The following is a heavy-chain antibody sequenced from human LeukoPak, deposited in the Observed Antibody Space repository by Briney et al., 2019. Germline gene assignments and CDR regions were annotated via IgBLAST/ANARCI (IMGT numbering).Heavy chain of an antibody. CDR3: ARFPYYYDSSVGWFDP. CDR1: GGSISSGGYY. V-gene: IGHV4-31*03. Sequence: PSQTLSLTCTVSGGSISSGGYYWSWIRQHPGKGLEGIGYVYYSGSTYYNPSLTSRVTISVDTSKHQFSLKLSSVTAAHPAVYYCARFPYYYDSSVGWFDPWGQGPLATVSS. D-gene: IGHD3-22*01. CDR2: VYYSGST. J-gene: IGHJ5*02.